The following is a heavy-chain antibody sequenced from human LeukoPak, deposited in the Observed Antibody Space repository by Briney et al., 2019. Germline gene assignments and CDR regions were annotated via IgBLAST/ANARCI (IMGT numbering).Heavy chain of an antibody. CDR3: ARDHRPLADEGLNWFDP. D-gene: IGHD3-3*02. J-gene: IGHJ5*02. V-gene: IGHV4-34*01. Sequence: TSETLSLTXAVYGGSFSGYYWSWIRQPPGKGLEWIGEINHSGSTNYNPSLKSRVTISVDTSKNQFSLKLSSVTAADTAVYYCARDHRPLADEGLNWFDPWGQGTLVTVSS. CDR1: GGSFSGYY. CDR2: INHSGST.